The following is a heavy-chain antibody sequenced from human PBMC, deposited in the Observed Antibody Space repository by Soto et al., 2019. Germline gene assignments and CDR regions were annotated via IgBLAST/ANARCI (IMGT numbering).Heavy chain of an antibody. CDR1: EFSLSSSGVG. Sequence: QITLKESGPTLVKPTQTLTLTCTVSEFSLSSSGVGVGWIRQPPGKALEWLALIYWDDDKRYSPSLTSRLTITKDTTNRQVVLTMTNMDPVDTGTYYCARSYHATGTTFDYWGQGTLVTVSS. CDR2: IYWDDDK. J-gene: IGHJ4*02. CDR3: ARSYHATGTTFDY. D-gene: IGHD1-1*01. V-gene: IGHV2-5*02.